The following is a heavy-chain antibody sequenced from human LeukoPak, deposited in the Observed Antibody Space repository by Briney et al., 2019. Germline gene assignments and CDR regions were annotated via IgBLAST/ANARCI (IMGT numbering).Heavy chain of an antibody. D-gene: IGHD3/OR15-3a*01. CDR2: ISEDGGIT. Sequence: PGGSLRLSCAASGIAFENYAMNWVRKAPGKGLEWVSVISEDGGITWYADSVKGRFTISRDHGKSSVYLHMNRVRAEDAALYYCAKRFSIWTSKDYFYYHGLDFWRQATKVT. CDR1: GIAFENYA. V-gene: IGHV3-43*02. J-gene: IGHJ6*01. CDR3: AKRFSIWTSKDYFYYHGLDF.